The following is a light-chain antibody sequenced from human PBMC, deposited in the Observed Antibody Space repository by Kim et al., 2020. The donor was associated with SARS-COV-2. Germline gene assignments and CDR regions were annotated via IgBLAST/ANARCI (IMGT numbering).Light chain of an antibody. Sequence: SPGERATPSRRASQSVRSNYFAWYQKTPRQAPRLLIYTASTRASGIADRFSGSGSRAYFTLTISRLEPGDFAVYYCQQYGDPARTFGQRTKVDIK. CDR3: QQYGDPART. J-gene: IGKJ1*01. V-gene: IGKV3-20*01. CDR1: QSVRSNY. CDR2: TAS.